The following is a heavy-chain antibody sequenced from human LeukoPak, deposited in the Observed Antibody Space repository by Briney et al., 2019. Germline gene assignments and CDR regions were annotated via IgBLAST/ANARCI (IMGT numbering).Heavy chain of an antibody. V-gene: IGHV3-30*02. CDR1: GFIFSSYG. CDR3: AKDPRVLAPSYYYYMDV. D-gene: IGHD5/OR15-5a*01. CDR2: TRYDGSRK. J-gene: IGHJ6*03. Sequence: GGSLRLSCAASGFIFSSYGMHWVRQAPDKGLEWVAFTRYDGSRKYYADSVKGRFTISRDNSKNTLYLQMNSLRAEDTAVYYCAKDPRVLAPSYYYYMDVWGKGTTVTVSS.